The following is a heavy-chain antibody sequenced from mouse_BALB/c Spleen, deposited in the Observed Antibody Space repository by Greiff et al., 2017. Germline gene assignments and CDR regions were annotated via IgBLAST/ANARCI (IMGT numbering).Heavy chain of an antibody. D-gene: IGHD2-1*01. V-gene: IGHV5-6-5*01. CDR2: ISSGGST. CDR1: GFTFSSYA. CDR3: ARGRRGNPGYFDY. J-gene: IGHJ2*01. Sequence: EVMLVESGGGLVKPGGSLKLSCAASGFTFSSYAMSWVRQTPEKRLEWVASISSGGSTYYPDSVKGRFTISRDNARNILYLQMSSLRSEDTAMYYCARGRRGNPGYFDYWGQGTTLTVSS.